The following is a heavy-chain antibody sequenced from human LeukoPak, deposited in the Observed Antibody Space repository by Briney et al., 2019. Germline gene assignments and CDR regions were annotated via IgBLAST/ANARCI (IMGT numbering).Heavy chain of an antibody. V-gene: IGHV4-38-2*02. CDR2: IYHSGST. CDR3: ARDLIDYGDYGRDYYYYYGMDV. Sequence: SETLSLTCAVSGYSISSGYYWGWIRQPPGKGLEWIGSIYHSGSTYYNPSLKSRVTISVDTSKNQFSLKLSSVTAAATAVYYCARDLIDYGDYGRDYYYYYGMDVWGKGTTVTVSS. D-gene: IGHD4-17*01. J-gene: IGHJ6*04. CDR1: GYSISSGYY.